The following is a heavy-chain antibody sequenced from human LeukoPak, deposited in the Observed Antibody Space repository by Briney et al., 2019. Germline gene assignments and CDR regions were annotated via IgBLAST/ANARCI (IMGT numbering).Heavy chain of an antibody. CDR1: GFHFSSRG. CDR3: AKGKTYYYGSGTLLDY. J-gene: IGHJ4*02. CDR2: ISGSGGST. V-gene: IGHV3-23*01. D-gene: IGHD3-10*01. Sequence: AGGTLRLFCAASGFHFSSRGMNFVRQAPGKGLEWVSAISGSGGSTYYADSVKGRFTISRDNSKNTLYLQMNSLRAEDTAVYYCAKGKTYYYGSGTLLDYWGQGTLVTVSS.